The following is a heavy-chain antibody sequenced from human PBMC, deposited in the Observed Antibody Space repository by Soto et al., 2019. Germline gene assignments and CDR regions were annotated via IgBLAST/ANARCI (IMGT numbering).Heavy chain of an antibody. Sequence: RWSLRLSCSASVITFTSYGMHWVRQAPGKGLEWLAIISYDGTNTYYADSVKGRFTISRDNSNNTLFLQMNSLRAEDTAVYYCAKAGISGTTNYFDFWGQGTLVTVSS. J-gene: IGHJ4*02. CDR3: AKAGISGTTNYFDF. D-gene: IGHD1-7*01. CDR1: VITFTSYG. V-gene: IGHV3-30*18. CDR2: ISYDGTNT.